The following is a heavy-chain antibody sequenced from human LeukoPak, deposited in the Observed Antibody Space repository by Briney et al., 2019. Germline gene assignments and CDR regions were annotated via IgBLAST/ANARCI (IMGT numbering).Heavy chain of an antibody. CDR2: INHSGST. CDR1: GGSFSGYY. Sequence: SETLSLTCAVYGGSFSGYYWSWIRQPPGKGLEWIGEINHSGSTNYNPSLKSRVTISVDTSKNQFSLKLSSVTAADTAVYYCAREGPYSSSWYLDYWGQGTLVTVSS. CDR3: AREGPYSSSWYLDY. V-gene: IGHV4-34*01. J-gene: IGHJ4*02. D-gene: IGHD6-13*01.